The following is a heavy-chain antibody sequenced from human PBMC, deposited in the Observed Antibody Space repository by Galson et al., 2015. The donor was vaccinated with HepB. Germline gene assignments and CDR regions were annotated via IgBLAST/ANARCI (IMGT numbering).Heavy chain of an antibody. CDR3: ARGGSYSSLDY. V-gene: IGHV4-39*02. CDR1: GASMTTTNHY. J-gene: IGHJ4*02. Sequence: ETLSLTCTVSGASMTTTNHYWAWIRQSPEKGLEWIGAIYYSGQTFYSSSLKGRVTISVDTSKKYFSLKVLSVTAEDTAVYYCARGGSYSSLDYWGQGTLVTVAS. CDR2: IYYSGQT. D-gene: IGHD6-13*01.